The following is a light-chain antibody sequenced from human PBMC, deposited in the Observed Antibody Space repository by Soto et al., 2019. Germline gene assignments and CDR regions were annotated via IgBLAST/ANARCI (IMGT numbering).Light chain of an antibody. CDR2: EVS. CDR1: QNIARL. CDR3: QQYQSDTWT. V-gene: IGKV1-5*01. Sequence: DIQMTQSPSTVSASVGDRVRLTCRASQNIARLQAWYQQKPGKAPKLLLYEVSTLERGVPSRFSGSGSATEFTLNISDLQPDDFATSYCQQYQSDTWTFGQGTKVEVK. J-gene: IGKJ1*01.